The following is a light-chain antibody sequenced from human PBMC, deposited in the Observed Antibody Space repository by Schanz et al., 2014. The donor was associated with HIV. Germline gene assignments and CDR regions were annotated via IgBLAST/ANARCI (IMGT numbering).Light chain of an antibody. CDR3: SSYTTSSTWV. V-gene: IGLV2-18*02. J-gene: IGLJ3*02. Sequence: QSALTQPPSVSGSPGQSVTISCTGTSSDVGSYNRVSWYQQPPGTAPKLMIYDVSNRPSGVPDRFSGSKSDNTASLTISGLQAEDEADYYCSSYTTSSTWVFGGGTKLTVL. CDR2: DVS. CDR1: SSDVGSYNR.